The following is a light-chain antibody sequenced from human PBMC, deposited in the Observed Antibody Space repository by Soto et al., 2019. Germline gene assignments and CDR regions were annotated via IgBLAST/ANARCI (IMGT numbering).Light chain of an antibody. CDR3: QSYDNSPSAYV. CDR2: GNT. V-gene: IGLV1-40*01. CDR1: SSNIGADHD. Sequence: SLLTQPPSVSGAPGQRVTISCTGSSSNIGADHDVHWYQQFPGMAPKLLIYGNTNRPSGVPDRFSGSRSATSASLAITGLQPEDEADYYCQSYDNSPSAYVFGTGTKVTVL. J-gene: IGLJ1*01.